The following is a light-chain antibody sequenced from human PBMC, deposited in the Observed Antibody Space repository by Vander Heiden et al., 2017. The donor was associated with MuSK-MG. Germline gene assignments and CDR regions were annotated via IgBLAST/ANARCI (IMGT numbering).Light chain of an antibody. J-gene: IGKJ1*01. CDR1: QSVSNY. Sequence: EIVLSQSPATLSLSPGERATLSCRASQSVSNYLVWYQQKPGQAPRLLIYDASNRATRIPARFSGSGSGTDFTPTISIREPEDIAVYYCQQRSNWAWTFGQESKVEI. CDR3: QQRSNWAWT. V-gene: IGKV3-11*01. CDR2: DAS.